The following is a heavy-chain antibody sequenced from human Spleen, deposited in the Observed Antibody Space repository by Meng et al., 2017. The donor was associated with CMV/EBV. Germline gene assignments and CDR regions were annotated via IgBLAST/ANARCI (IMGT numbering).Heavy chain of an antibody. D-gene: IGHD2-2*02. CDR2: ISYDGGNK. Sequence: GESLKISCVASGFTFSSSWMSWVRRAPGKGLEWVAVISYDGGNKYYADSVKGRFTISRDNSKNTLYLQMNSLRAEDTAVYYCARGYCSSTSCYTVSWGQGTLVTVSS. CDR1: GFTFSSSW. CDR3: ARGYCSSTSCYTVS. J-gene: IGHJ5*02. V-gene: IGHV3-30*03.